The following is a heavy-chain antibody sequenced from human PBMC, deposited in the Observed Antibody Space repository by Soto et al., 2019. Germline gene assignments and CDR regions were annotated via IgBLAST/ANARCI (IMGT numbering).Heavy chain of an antibody. V-gene: IGHV4-30-4*01. J-gene: IGHJ4*02. CDR1: GGSIRNGDYY. Sequence: SETLSLTCTVSGGSIRNGDYYWGWIRQSPGKGLEWIGYVYYSGTTYSHPSLNSRVSISVDTSENQFSLRLTSVTAADTAVYYCVTVNLVGAAYYFDYWGPGTLVTVSS. D-gene: IGHD1-26*01. CDR3: VTVNLVGAAYYFDY. CDR2: VYYSGTT.